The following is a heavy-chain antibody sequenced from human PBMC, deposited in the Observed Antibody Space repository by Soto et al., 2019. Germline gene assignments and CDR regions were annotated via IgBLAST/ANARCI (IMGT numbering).Heavy chain of an antibody. Sequence: XSVKVACKTSGCPLARWGIPWLRQSAGKGPEWMGWISVNNGHGLYAQKFLCRVSLTADTSTTTVYMDLTSLRSDATAVYYCARDQGSSWAYYYYYGIDVWGQRTTVTVSS. CDR3: ARDQGSSWAYYYYYGIDV. D-gene: IGHD6-13*01. CDR2: ISVNNGHG. CDR1: GCPLARWG. J-gene: IGHJ6*02. V-gene: IGHV1-18*01.